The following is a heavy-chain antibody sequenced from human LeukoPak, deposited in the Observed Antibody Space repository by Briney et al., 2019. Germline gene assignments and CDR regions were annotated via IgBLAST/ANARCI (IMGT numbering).Heavy chain of an antibody. CDR2: ISHSGST. V-gene: IGHV4-34*01. D-gene: IGHD2-8*01. Sequence: SETLSLTCAVYGGSFSGYYWSWIRQPPGKGLEWIGEISHSGSTNYNPSLKSRVTISVDTSKNQFSLKLSSVTAADTAVYYCARTFRVLYGLDPWGQGTLVTVSS. J-gene: IGHJ5*02. CDR3: ARTFRVLYGLDP. CDR1: GGSFSGYY.